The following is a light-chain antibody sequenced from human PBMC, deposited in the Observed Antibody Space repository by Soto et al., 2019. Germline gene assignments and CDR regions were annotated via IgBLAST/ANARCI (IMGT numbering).Light chain of an antibody. J-gene: IGLJ2*01. CDR3: CSYAGFYTVL. Sequence: QSALTQPRSVSGSPGQSVTISCIGTSSDVGYYNYVSWYQQHPGRAPKLMIYDVTKRPSGVPDRFSGSKSGNTASLTISGLQAADEADYYCCSYAGFYTVLFGGWTKLTVL. V-gene: IGLV2-11*01. CDR1: SSDVGYYNY. CDR2: DVT.